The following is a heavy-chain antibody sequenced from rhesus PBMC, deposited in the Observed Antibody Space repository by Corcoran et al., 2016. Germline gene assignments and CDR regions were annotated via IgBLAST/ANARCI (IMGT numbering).Heavy chain of an antibody. CDR3: AKSLRNYYFDY. J-gene: IGHJ4*01. D-gene: IGHD1-1*01. CDR1: GGSISSSY. V-gene: IGHV4-169*01. Sequence: QLQLQESGPGLVKPSETLSVTCAVSGGSISSSYWRWIRQAPGKGLEGLGNIYGSGSRTKYNPSLKSRGTLSVDTSKYQLSLKLSSVTAADTAVYYCAKSLRNYYFDYWGQGVLVTVSS. CDR2: IYGSGSRT.